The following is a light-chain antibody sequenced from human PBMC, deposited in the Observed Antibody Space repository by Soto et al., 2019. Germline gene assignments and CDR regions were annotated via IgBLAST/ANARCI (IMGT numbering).Light chain of an antibody. CDR3: QQTNNFSIT. Sequence: DIQMTQSPSSLSASVGDRVTITCRASQSISSYLNWYQQKPGKAPKLLIYAASSLQSGVPSRFSGSGSGTDFTLTISSLQPEDFATYYCQQTNNFSITFGQGTRLEI. V-gene: IGKV1-39*01. J-gene: IGKJ5*01. CDR2: AAS. CDR1: QSISSY.